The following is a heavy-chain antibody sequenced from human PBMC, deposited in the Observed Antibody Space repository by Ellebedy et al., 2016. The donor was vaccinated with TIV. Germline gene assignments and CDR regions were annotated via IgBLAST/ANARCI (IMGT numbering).Heavy chain of an antibody. CDR3: VRARPYCGGDCFSFGS. D-gene: IGHD2-21*02. J-gene: IGHJ4*02. V-gene: IGHV3-74*01. Sequence: GESLKISCAASGFSFRSYWMHWVRQAPGKGLVWVSRMNSDGSSTNYADSVKGRFTISRDNAKNTLYLQMHSLRAEDTAVYYCVRARPYCGGDCFSFGSWGQGSLVTVSS. CDR1: GFSFRSYW. CDR2: MNSDGSST.